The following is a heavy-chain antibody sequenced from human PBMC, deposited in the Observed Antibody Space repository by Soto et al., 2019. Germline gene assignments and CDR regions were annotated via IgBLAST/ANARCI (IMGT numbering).Heavy chain of an antibody. CDR1: GFTVSSNF. CDR2: IYSGGST. D-gene: IGHD4-17*01. Sequence: EVQLVETGGGLIQPGGSLRLSCAASGFTVSSNFMSWVRQAPGKGLEWVSIIYSGGSTYYADSVKGRFTISRDNSKNTLYLQMNSLRTEDTAVYYCARGRVDYGDYAGLDSWGQGTLVTVSS. CDR3: ARGRVDYGDYAGLDS. V-gene: IGHV3-53*02. J-gene: IGHJ5*01.